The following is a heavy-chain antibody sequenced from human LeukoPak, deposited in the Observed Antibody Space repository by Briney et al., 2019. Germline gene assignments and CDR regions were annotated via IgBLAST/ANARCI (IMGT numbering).Heavy chain of an antibody. CDR3: ARDGGYDFWSGYYQDY. CDR2: ISYDANIGSNK. V-gene: IGHV3-30-3*01. CDR1: AFIFSGHW. D-gene: IGHD3-3*01. J-gene: IGHJ4*02. Sequence: PGGSLRLSCEGSAFIFSGHWMNWVRQAPGKGLEWVALISYDANIGSNKYYADSVKGRFTISRDNSKNTLYLQMNSLRAEDTAVYYCARDGGYDFWSGYYQDYWGQGTLVTVSS.